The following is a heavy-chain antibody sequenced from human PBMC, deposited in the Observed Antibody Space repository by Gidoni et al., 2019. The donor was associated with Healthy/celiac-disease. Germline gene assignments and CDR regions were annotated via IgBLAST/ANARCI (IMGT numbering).Heavy chain of an antibody. D-gene: IGHD4-17*01. V-gene: IGHV3-23*01. CDR1: GFTFSSYA. CDR3: AKEGIWEGYGDYYFDY. J-gene: IGHJ4*02. Sequence: EVQLLESGGGLVQPGGSLRLSCAASGFTFSSYAMSWVRQAPGKGLEWVSAISGSGGSTYYADSVKGRFTISRDNSKNTLYLQMNSLRAEDTAVYYCAKEGIWEGYGDYYFDYWGQGTLVTVSS. CDR2: ISGSGGST.